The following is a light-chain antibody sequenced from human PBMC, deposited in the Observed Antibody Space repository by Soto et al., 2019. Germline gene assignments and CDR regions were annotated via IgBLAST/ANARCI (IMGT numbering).Light chain of an antibody. Sequence: DIQLTQSPSFLSASVGDRVTITCRASQGISSYLAWYQQKPGKAPKLLIYAASTLQSGVPSRFSGSGSGTEFTLTISSLQPEDLATYYCQHHNSYPLTFGQGTRLEIK. V-gene: IGKV1-9*01. CDR1: QGISSY. J-gene: IGKJ5*01. CDR2: AAS. CDR3: QHHNSYPLT.